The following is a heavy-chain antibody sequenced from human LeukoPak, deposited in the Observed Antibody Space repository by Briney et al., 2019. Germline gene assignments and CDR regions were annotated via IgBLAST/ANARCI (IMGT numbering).Heavy chain of an antibody. D-gene: IGHD1-26*01. V-gene: IGHV4-59*01. CDR2: IYYSGST. CDR1: GGSISSYY. Sequence: SETLSLTCTVSGGSISSYYRSWIRQPPGKGLEWIGYIYYSGSTNYNPSLKSRVTISVDTSKHQFSLKLSSVTAAGTAVYYCARDSGIDDAFDIWGQGTMVTVSS. CDR3: ARDSGIDDAFDI. J-gene: IGHJ3*02.